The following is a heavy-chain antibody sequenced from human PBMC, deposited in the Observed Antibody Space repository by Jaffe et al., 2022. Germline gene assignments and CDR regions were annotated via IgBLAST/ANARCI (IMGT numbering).Heavy chain of an antibody. J-gene: IGHJ4*02. CDR2: IRYDGSNK. CDR1: GFTFSSYG. D-gene: IGHD5-12*01. CDR3: AKGMGPRKEWLRLLGILDY. Sequence: QVQLVESGGGVVQPGGSLRLSCAASGFTFSSYGMHWVRQAPGKGLEWVAFIRYDGSNKYYADSVKGRFTISRDNSKNTLYLQMNSLRAEDTAVYYCAKGMGPRKEWLRLLGILDYWGQGTLVTVSS. V-gene: IGHV3-30*02.